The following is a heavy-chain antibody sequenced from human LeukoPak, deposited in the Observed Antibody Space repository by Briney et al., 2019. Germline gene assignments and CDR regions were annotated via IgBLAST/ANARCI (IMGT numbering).Heavy chain of an antibody. D-gene: IGHD6-13*01. CDR1: GYSFTSYW. J-gene: IGHJ6*02. CDR2: IYPGDSDT. V-gene: IGHV5-51*01. Sequence: GESLKISCKGSGYSFTSYWIGWVRQMPGKGLEWMGIIYPGDSDTRYSPSFQGQVTISADKSIRTAYLQWSSLKASDTAMYYCARLDAAADTGHYYYYGMDVWGQGTTVTVSS. CDR3: ARLDAAADTGHYYYYGMDV.